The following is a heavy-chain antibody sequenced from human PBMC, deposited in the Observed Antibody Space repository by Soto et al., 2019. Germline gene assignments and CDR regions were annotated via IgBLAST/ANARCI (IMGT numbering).Heavy chain of an antibody. CDR1: GGTFSSYA. V-gene: IGHV1-69*13. J-gene: IGHJ6*02. Sequence: ASVKVSCKXSGGTFSSYAISWVRQAPGQGLEWMGGIIPIFGTANYAQKFQGRVTITADESTSTAYMELSSLRSEDTAVYYCARGSIFGVVIHYYYYGMDVWGQGTTVTVSS. CDR3: ARGSIFGVVIHYYYYGMDV. CDR2: IIPIFGTA. D-gene: IGHD3-3*01.